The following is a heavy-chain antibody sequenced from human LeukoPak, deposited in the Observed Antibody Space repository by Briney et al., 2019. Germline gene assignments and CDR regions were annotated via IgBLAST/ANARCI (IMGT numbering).Heavy chain of an antibody. Sequence: GASVKASCKVSGYTLTELSMHWVRQAPGKGLEWMGGFDPEDGETIYAQKFQGRVTMTEDTSTDTAYMELSSLRSEDTAVYYCMAGQEVSHYFDYWGQGTLVTVSS. D-gene: IGHD6-19*01. CDR1: GYTLTELS. J-gene: IGHJ4*02. V-gene: IGHV1-24*01. CDR3: MAGQEVSHYFDY. CDR2: FDPEDGET.